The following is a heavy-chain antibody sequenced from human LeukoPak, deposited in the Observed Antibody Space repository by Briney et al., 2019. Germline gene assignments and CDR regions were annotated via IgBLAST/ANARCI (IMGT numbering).Heavy chain of an antibody. Sequence: GGSLRLSCAASGFTFSSYAMHWVRRAPGKGLEWVAVISYDGSNKYYADSVKGRFTISRDNSKNTLYLQMNSLRAEDTAVYYCARDSVAAGRVEDYYGMDVWGQGTTVTVSS. D-gene: IGHD6-13*01. CDR1: GFTFSSYA. J-gene: IGHJ6*02. V-gene: IGHV3-30-3*01. CDR3: ARDSVAAGRVEDYYGMDV. CDR2: ISYDGSNK.